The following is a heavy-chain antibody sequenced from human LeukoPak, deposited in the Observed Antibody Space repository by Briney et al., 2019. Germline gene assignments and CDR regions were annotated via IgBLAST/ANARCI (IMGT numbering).Heavy chain of an antibody. CDR1: GFTFSNYA. V-gene: IGHV3-23*01. CDR3: AKWGDYDVLTGYYVSDY. J-gene: IGHJ4*02. D-gene: IGHD3-9*01. Sequence: GGSLRVSCAASGFTFSNYAISWVRQAPGKGLEWVSAITGSGGNTYYADSVKGRFTISRDNSKNTVFLQMNSLRAEDTAVYYCAKWGDYDVLTGYYVSDYWGQGTLVTVSS. CDR2: ITGSGGNT.